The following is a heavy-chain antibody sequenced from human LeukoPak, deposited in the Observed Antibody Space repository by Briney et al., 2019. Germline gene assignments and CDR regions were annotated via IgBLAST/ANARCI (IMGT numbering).Heavy chain of an antibody. D-gene: IGHD6-19*01. J-gene: IGHJ4*02. Sequence: ASVKVSCKASGYTFTSYDINWVRQATGQGLEWMGWMNPNSGNTGYAQKFQGRVTMTRDMSTSTVYMELSSLRSEDTAVYYCARVHLLSSDFDYWGQGTLVTVSS. CDR2: MNPNSGNT. V-gene: IGHV1-8*01. CDR1: GYTFTSYD. CDR3: ARVHLLSSDFDY.